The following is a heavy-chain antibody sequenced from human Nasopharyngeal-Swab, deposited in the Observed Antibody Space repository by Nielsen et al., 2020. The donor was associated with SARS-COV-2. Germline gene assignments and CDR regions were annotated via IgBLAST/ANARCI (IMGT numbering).Heavy chain of an antibody. Sequence: GGSLRLSCAASGFTFSGYWMHWVRQTPGKGLVWVSRLNTDGSTTDYADSVEGRFTISRDNAKNTLFLQMNSLRAEDTAVYYCARVYYASSSTGDLDYWGQGTLVTVSS. D-gene: IGHD6-13*01. J-gene: IGHJ4*02. CDR3: ARVYYASSSTGDLDY. CDR1: GFTFSGYW. V-gene: IGHV3-74*01. CDR2: LNTDGSTT.